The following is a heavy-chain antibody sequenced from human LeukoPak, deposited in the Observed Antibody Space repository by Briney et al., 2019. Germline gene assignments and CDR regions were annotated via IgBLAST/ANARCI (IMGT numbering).Heavy chain of an antibody. J-gene: IGHJ4*02. CDR2: IYSGGIT. CDR1: VFAITDHH. Sequence: GGSLRLSCAASVFAITDHHMDWIRQAPGKGLEWVSVIYSGGITYYADSVKGRFTISRDNSKNTVYLQMNSLRPKDTAVYYCAREKTLVSYFDYWGQGTLVTVSS. D-gene: IGHD2-8*02. V-gene: IGHV3-66*02. CDR3: AREKTLVSYFDY.